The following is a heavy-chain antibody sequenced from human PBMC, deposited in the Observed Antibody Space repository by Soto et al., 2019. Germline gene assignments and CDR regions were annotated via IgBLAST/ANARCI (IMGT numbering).Heavy chain of an antibody. Sequence: SETLSLTCTVSGGSISSSSYYWGWIRQPPGKGLEWIGSIYYSGGTYYNPSLKSRVTISVDTSKNQFSLKLSSVTAADTAVYYCACVVVPAAYKQGYNWFDPWRQGTLVTVSS. D-gene: IGHD2-2*01. J-gene: IGHJ5*02. CDR1: GGSISSSSYY. CDR3: ACVVVPAAYKQGYNWFDP. V-gene: IGHV4-39*01. CDR2: IYYSGGT.